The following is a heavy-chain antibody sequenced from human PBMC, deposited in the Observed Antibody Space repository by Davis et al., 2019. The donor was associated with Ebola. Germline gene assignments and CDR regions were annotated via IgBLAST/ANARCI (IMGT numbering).Heavy chain of an antibody. CDR1: GYTLTELS. CDR2: FDPEDGET. V-gene: IGHV1-24*01. D-gene: IGHD6-13*01. Sequence: ASVKVSCKVSGYTLTELSMHWVRQAPGKGLEWMGGFDPEDGETIYAQKFQGRVTMTEDTSTDTAYMELSSLRSEDTAVYYCAAGYSSSRYGHFNYGMDVWGKGTTVTVSS. J-gene: IGHJ6*04. CDR3: AAGYSSSRYGHFNYGMDV.